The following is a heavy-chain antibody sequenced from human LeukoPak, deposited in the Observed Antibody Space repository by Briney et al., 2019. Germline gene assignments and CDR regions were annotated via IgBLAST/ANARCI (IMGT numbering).Heavy chain of an antibody. D-gene: IGHD2-21*02. CDR1: GYTFTSYG. Sequence: ASVKVSCKASGYTFTSYGISWVRQAPGQGLEWMGWMNPNSGNAVYAQKFQGRVTITADKSTSTAYMELSSLRSEDTAVYYCARDSYCGGDCYGSIGYFDYWGQGTLVTVSS. V-gene: IGHV1-8*03. CDR2: MNPNSGNA. CDR3: ARDSYCGGDCYGSIGYFDY. J-gene: IGHJ4*02.